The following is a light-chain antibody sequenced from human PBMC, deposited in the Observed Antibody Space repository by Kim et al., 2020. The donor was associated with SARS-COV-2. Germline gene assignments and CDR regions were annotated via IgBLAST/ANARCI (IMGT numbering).Light chain of an antibody. J-gene: IGLJ2*01. CDR3: QAWHVNMMI. Sequence: SYELTQSPSVSVSPGQTATITCSGDQLGNKYAYWYQQKPGQSPVLVIYHDDKRPSEIPDRFSGSNSGNTATLTISGTQAMDEADYYCQAWHVNMMIFGGG. CDR2: HDD. CDR1: QLGNKY. V-gene: IGLV3-1*01.